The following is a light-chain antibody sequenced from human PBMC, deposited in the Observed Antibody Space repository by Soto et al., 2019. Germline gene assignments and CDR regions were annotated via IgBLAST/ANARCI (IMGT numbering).Light chain of an antibody. V-gene: IGKV1-5*01. J-gene: IGKJ1*01. CDR3: QQYDTYSTWT. CDR1: QSISSW. CDR2: DAS. Sequence: DIQMTQSPSTLSASLGDRVTITCLASQSISSWLAWYQQKPGKAPKLLIYDASALESGVPSRFSGSGSGTEFTLTISSLQPGDFATYYCQQYDTYSTWTFGQGTKVDIK.